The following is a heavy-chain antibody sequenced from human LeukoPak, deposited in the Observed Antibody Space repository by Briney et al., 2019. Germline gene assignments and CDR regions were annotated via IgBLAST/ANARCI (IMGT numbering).Heavy chain of an antibody. D-gene: IGHD6-19*01. CDR2: ISAYNGNT. CDR3: ARDLHSSGRSNYYGMDV. V-gene: IGHV1-18*01. CDR1: GYTFTSYG. J-gene: IGHJ6*02. Sequence: ASVSVSCKASGYTFTSYGISWVRQAPGQGVEGMGWISAYNGNTNYAQKLQGRVTMTTDTSTSTAYMELRSLRSDDTAVYYCARDLHSSGRSNYYGMDVWGQGTTVTVSS.